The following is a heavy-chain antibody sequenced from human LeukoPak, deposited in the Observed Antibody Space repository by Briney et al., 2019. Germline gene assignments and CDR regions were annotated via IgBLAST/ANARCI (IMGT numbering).Heavy chain of an antibody. D-gene: IGHD6-19*01. CDR2: IYYSGST. CDR3: ASQAIAVAGTQYFQH. J-gene: IGHJ1*01. V-gene: IGHV4-59*08. Sequence: SETLSLTCTVSGGSISSYYWSWIRQPPGKGLEWIGYIYYSGSTNYNPSLKSRVTISVDTSKNQFSLKLSSVTAADTAVYYCASQAIAVAGTQYFQHWGQGTLVTVSS. CDR1: GGSISSYY.